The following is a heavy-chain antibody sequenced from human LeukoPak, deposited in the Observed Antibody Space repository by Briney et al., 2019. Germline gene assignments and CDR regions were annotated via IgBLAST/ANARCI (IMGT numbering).Heavy chain of an antibody. J-gene: IGHJ6*03. V-gene: IGHV4-39*07. Sequence: SETLSLTCTVSGVSISSSNSYWGWIRQPPGKGLEWIGSIYYSGNTYYNASLKSQVSISIDTSKNQFSLKLSSVTAADTAVYYCARRAAAEPYYYYYYMDVWGKGTTVTVSS. CDR1: GVSISSSNSY. CDR2: IYYSGNT. CDR3: ARRAAAEPYYYYYYMDV. D-gene: IGHD6-13*01.